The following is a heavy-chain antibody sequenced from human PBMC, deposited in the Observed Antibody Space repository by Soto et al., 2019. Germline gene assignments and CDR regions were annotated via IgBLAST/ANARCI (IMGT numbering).Heavy chain of an antibody. V-gene: IGHV3-33*01. CDR2: IWYDGSNK. Sequence: GGSLRLSCAASGFTFSSYGMHWVRQAPGKGLEWVAVIWYDGSNKYYADSVKGRFTISRDNSKNTLYLQMNSLRAEDTAVYYCAIRKGGPNPFDYWGQGTLVTVSS. CDR3: AIRKGGPNPFDY. J-gene: IGHJ4*02. D-gene: IGHD3-16*01. CDR1: GFTFSSYG.